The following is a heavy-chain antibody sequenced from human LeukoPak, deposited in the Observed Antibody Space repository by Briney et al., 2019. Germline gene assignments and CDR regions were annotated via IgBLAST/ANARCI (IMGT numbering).Heavy chain of an antibody. CDR3: ARVGTTGTPRDI. J-gene: IGHJ3*02. Sequence: ASVKVSCKASGYTFTSYYMHWVRQAPGQGLEWMGIINPSGGSASYAQKFQGRVTMTRDTSTSTVYMELSSLRSEDTAVYYCARVGTTGTPRDIWGQGTMVTVSS. CDR1: GYTFTSYY. V-gene: IGHV1-46*01. CDR2: INPSGGSA. D-gene: IGHD1-1*01.